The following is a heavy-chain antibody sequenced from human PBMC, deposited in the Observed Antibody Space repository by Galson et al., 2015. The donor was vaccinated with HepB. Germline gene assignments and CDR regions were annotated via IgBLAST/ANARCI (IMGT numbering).Heavy chain of an antibody. CDR3: ARAVQRTIIFGVVREWYGMDV. V-gene: IGHV1-3*01. D-gene: IGHD3-3*01. Sequence: SVKVSCKASGYTFTSYAMHWVRQAPGQRLEWMGWINAGNGNTKYSQKFQGRVTITRDTSASTAYMELSSLRSEDTAVYYCARAVQRTIIFGVVREWYGMDVWGQGTTVTVSS. CDR2: INAGNGNT. J-gene: IGHJ6*02. CDR1: GYTFTSYA.